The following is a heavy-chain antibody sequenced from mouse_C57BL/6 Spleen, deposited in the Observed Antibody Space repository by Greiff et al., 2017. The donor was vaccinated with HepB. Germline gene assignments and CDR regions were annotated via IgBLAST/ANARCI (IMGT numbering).Heavy chain of an antibody. CDR1: GYTFTSYW. J-gene: IGHJ1*03. CDR3: ARGNYGSS. V-gene: IGHV1-50*01. CDR2: IDPSDSYT. D-gene: IGHD1-1*01. Sequence: QVQLQQPGAELVKPGASVKLSCKASGYTFTSYWMPWVKQRPGQGLEWIGEIDPSDSYTNYNQKFKGKATLTVDTSSSTAYMQLSSLTSEDSAVYYCARGNYGSSWGKGTTVTVSS.